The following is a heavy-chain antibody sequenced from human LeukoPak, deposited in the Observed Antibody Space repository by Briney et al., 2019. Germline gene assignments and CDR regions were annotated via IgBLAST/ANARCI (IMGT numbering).Heavy chain of an antibody. CDR1: GYTFTSYD. Sequence: GASVKVSCKASGYTFTSYDINWVRQATGQGLEWMGWMNPNSGNTGYAQKFQGRVTITRNTSISTAYMELSSLRSEDTAVYYCARGLGIAARRAGYYYMDVWGKGTTVTVSS. J-gene: IGHJ6*03. V-gene: IGHV1-8*03. D-gene: IGHD6-6*01. CDR2: MNPNSGNT. CDR3: ARGLGIAARRAGYYYMDV.